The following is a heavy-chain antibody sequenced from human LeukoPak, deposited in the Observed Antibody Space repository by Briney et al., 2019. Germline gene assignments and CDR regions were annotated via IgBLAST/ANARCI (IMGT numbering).Heavy chain of an antibody. CDR3: AKVGFSSSWYYFDY. J-gene: IGHJ4*02. CDR1: EFTFSSYW. V-gene: IGHV3-74*01. D-gene: IGHD6-13*01. CDR2: INSDGSST. Sequence: GGSLRLSCAASEFTFSSYWMHWVRQAPGKGLVWVSRINSDGSSTNYADSVKGRFTISRDNAENTLYLQMNSLRAEDTAVYYCAKVGFSSSWYYFDYWGQGTLVTVSS.